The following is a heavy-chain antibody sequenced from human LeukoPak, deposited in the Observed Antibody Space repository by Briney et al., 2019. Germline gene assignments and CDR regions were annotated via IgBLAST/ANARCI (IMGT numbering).Heavy chain of an antibody. CDR1: GGSFSGYY. V-gene: IGHV4-34*01. D-gene: IGHD2-2*01. CDR3: ARDHVGYCSSTSCYYLDP. Sequence: SETLSLTCAVYGGSFSGYYWSWIRQPPGKGLEWIGEINHSGSTNYNPSLKSRVTISVDTSKNQFSLKLSSVTAADTAVYYCARDHVGYCSSTSCYYLDPWGQGTLVTVSS. CDR2: INHSGST. J-gene: IGHJ5*02.